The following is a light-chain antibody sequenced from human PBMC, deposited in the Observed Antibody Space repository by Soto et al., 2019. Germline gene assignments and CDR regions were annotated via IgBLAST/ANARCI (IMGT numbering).Light chain of an antibody. CDR1: QSVTTF. CDR3: QQRSNWPPLIT. Sequence: EIVLTQSPATLSLSPGERATLSCRASQSVTTFLAWYQKKPGQAPRLLIYDASNRTAGIPARFSGSGSETDFTLTISSLAPEDFAVYYCQQRSNWPPLITFGGGTKVEI. CDR2: DAS. J-gene: IGKJ4*01. V-gene: IGKV3-11*01.